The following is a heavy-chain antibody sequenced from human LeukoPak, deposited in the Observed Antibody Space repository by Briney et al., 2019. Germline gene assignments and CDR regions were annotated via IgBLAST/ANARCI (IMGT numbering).Heavy chain of an antibody. D-gene: IGHD1-7*01. CDR3: ARDPWETGTTVDY. J-gene: IGHJ4*02. Sequence: ASVKVSCKASGYTFTGYYMHWVRQAPGQGLEWMGLINPNSGGTNYAQKFQGRVTMTRDTSISTAYMELSRLRSDDTAVYYCARDPWETGTTVDYWGQGTLVTVSS. CDR2: INPNSGGT. V-gene: IGHV1-2*02. CDR1: GYTFTGYY.